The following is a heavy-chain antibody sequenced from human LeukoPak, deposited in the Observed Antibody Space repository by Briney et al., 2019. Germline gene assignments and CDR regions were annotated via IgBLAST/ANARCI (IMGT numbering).Heavy chain of an antibody. CDR3: ARAPSSGWYKDFDY. CDR2: INHSGST. V-gene: IGHV4-34*01. J-gene: IGHJ4*02. Sequence: SETLSLTCAVYGGSFSGYYWSWIRQPPGKGLEWIGEINHSGSTNYNPSLKSRVTISVDTSKNQFSLKLSSVTAADTAVYYCARAPSSGWYKDFDYWGQGTLVTVSS. CDR1: GGSFSGYY. D-gene: IGHD6-19*01.